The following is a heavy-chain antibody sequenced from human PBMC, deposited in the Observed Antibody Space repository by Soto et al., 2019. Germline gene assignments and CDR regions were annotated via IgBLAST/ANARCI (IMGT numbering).Heavy chain of an antibody. CDR2: ISAYNGNT. Sequence: GSSVKVSCKASGYTFTSYGISWVRQAPGQGLEWMGWISAYNGNTNYAQKLQGRVTMTTDTSTSTAYMELRSLRSDDTAVYYCATSKIDTSTWKQYFYGMDVWGQGYTVTSSS. D-gene: IGHD6-13*01. J-gene: IGHJ6*02. V-gene: IGHV1-18*01. CDR3: ATSKIDTSTWKQYFYGMDV. CDR1: GYTFTSYG.